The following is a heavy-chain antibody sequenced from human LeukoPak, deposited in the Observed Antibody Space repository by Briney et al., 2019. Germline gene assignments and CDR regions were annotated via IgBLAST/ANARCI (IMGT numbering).Heavy chain of an antibody. CDR1: GFTFSSYA. J-gene: IGHJ3*02. CDR2: ISGSGGST. Sequence: GGSLRLSCAASGFTFSSYAMSWVRRAPGKGLEWVSAISGSGGSTYYADSVKGRFTISRDNSKNTLYLQMNSLRAEDTAVYYCAKREIDISTGYFLRAGAFDIWGQGTMVTVSS. D-gene: IGHD3-9*01. CDR3: AKREIDISTGYFLRAGAFDI. V-gene: IGHV3-23*01.